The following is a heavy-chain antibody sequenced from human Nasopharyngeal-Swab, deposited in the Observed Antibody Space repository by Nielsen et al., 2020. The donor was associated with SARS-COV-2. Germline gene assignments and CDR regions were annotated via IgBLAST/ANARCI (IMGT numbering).Heavy chain of an antibody. Sequence: ASVKVSCKASGYTFTSYDINWVRQATGQGLEWMGWMNPNSGNTGYAQKFQGRVTMTWNTSISTAYMELSSLRSEDTAVYYCARSDCSGGSCTYYYYYGMDVWGQGTTVTVSS. D-gene: IGHD2-15*01. CDR1: GYTFTSYD. CDR3: ARSDCSGGSCTYYYYYGMDV. J-gene: IGHJ6*02. V-gene: IGHV1-8*01. CDR2: MNPNSGNT.